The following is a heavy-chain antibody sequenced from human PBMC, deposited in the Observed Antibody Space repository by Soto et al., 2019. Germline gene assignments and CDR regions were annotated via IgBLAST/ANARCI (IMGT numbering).Heavy chain of an antibody. CDR2: IFYSGST. J-gene: IGHJ4*02. D-gene: IGHD5-18*01. CDR3: ARGAADTAMVDS. CDR1: GGSIRSYY. Sequence: SETLSLTCTVSGGSIRSYYWTWIRQPPGKGLEWLGYIFYSGSTFYNPSLRSRVTISIHTSKSQFSLQLTSVTAADTAVYYCARGAADTAMVDSWGQGTLVTVS. V-gene: IGHV4-59*01.